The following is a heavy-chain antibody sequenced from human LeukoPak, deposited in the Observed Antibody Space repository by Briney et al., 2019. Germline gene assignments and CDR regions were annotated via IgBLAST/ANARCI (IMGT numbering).Heavy chain of an antibody. CDR1: GFTFSSYG. V-gene: IGHV3-33*01. CDR3: ARGIDTAMVTWEKDYYDSSGYHYFDY. CDR2: IWYDGSNK. D-gene: IGHD3-22*01. Sequence: PGGSLRLSCAASGFTFSSYGMHWVRQAPGKGLEWVAVIWYDGSNKYYADSVKGRFTISRDNSKNTLYLQMNSLRAEDTAVYYCARGIDTAMVTWEKDYYDSSGYHYFDYWGQGTLVTVSS. J-gene: IGHJ4*02.